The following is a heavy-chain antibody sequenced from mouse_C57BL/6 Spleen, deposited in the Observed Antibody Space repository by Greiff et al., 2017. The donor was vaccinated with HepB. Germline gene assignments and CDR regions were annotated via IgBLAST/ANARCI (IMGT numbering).Heavy chain of an antibody. V-gene: IGHV3-6*01. D-gene: IGHD1-1*01. Sequence: EVQLQESGPGLVKPSQSLSLTCSVTGYSITSGYYWNWIRQFPGNNLEWMGYISYDGSNNYNPSLKNRITITRDTSKNQFFLKLNSVTTEDTATYYCAREATVVAHLDYWGQGTTLTVSS. J-gene: IGHJ2*01. CDR1: GYSITSGYY. CDR2: ISYDGSN. CDR3: AREATVVAHLDY.